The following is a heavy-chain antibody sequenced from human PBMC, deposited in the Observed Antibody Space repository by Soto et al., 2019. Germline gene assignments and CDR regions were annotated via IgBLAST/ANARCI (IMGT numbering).Heavy chain of an antibody. CDR3: ARIGYYYDSSGYYYGPFDY. J-gene: IGHJ4*02. CDR2: IYYSGST. CDR1: GGSIISYC. V-gene: IGHV4-59*01. D-gene: IGHD3-22*01. Sequence: SETLSLTCTVSGGSIISYCWSWIRQPPGKGLEWIGYIYYSGSTNYNPSLKSRVTISVDTSKNQFSLKLSSVTAADTAVYYCARIGYYYDSSGYYYGPFDYWGQGTLVTVSS.